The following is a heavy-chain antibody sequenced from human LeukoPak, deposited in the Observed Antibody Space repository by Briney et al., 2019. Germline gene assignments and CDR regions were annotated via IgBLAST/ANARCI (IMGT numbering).Heavy chain of an antibody. Sequence: GGSLRLSCAASGLTVSSNYMSWVRKAPGKGLEWVSVIYSGGSTYYADSVKGRFTISRDNSKNTLYLQMGSLRAEDMAVYYCARWGYYSNYDYWGQGTLVTVSS. D-gene: IGHD4-11*01. CDR2: IYSGGST. J-gene: IGHJ4*02. CDR3: ARWGYYSNYDY. V-gene: IGHV3-53*05. CDR1: GLTVSSNY.